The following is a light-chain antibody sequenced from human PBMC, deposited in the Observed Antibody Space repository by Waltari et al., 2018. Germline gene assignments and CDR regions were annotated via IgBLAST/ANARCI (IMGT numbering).Light chain of an antibody. CDR3: QQYGSAPLT. CDR2: GAS. CDR1: QSGGASY. V-gene: IGKV3-20*01. Sequence: WKTSQSGGASYLAWYQQKPGQAPRLLIYGASSRATSIPDRFSGSGSVTDFTLTISRLEPEDFAVYYCQQYGSAPLTFGQGTKVEIK. J-gene: IGKJ1*01.